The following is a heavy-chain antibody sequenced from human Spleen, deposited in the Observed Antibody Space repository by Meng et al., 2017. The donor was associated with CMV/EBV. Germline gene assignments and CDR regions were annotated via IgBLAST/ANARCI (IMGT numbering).Heavy chain of an antibody. CDR3: ARSAFGVYAAH. V-gene: IGHV3-23*01. CDR1: GFTFSSYA. J-gene: IGHJ4*02. D-gene: IGHD2-8*01. Sequence: GGSLRLSCAASGFTFSSYAMSWVRQAPGKGLEWVSAISGSGGSTYYADSVKGRFTISRDNSKNTLYLQMNSLRAEDTALYYCARSAFGVYAAHWGQGTLVTVSS. CDR2: ISGSGGST.